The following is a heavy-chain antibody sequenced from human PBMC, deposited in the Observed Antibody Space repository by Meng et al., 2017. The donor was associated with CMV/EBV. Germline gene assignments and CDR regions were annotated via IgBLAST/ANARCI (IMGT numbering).Heavy chain of an antibody. Sequence: ESLKISCAASGFTFSSYAMSWVRQAPGKGLEWVSAISGSGGSTYYADSVKGRFTISRDNSKNTLYLQMNSLRAEDTAVYYCAKEGLEYLAAGYNWFDPWGQGTLVTVSS. CDR2: ISGSGGST. D-gene: IGHD6-13*01. V-gene: IGHV3-23*01. CDR3: AKEGLEYLAAGYNWFDP. J-gene: IGHJ5*02. CDR1: GFTFSSYA.